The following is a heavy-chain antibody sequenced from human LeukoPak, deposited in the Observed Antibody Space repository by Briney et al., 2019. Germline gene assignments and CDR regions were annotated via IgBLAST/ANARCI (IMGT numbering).Heavy chain of an antibody. CDR1: GFTFSSYT. V-gene: IGHV3-48*01. D-gene: IGHD6-25*01. J-gene: IGHJ6*03. CDR2: IGTSSTTI. CDR3: ARFAAGGSYYYYMDV. Sequence: GGSLRLSCAASGFTFSSYTMNWVRQPPGKGLEWVSNIGTSSTTIYYADSVKGRFTISRDNAKNSLYLQMNSLRADDTAVYYCARFAAGGSYYYYMDVWGKGTTDTVSS.